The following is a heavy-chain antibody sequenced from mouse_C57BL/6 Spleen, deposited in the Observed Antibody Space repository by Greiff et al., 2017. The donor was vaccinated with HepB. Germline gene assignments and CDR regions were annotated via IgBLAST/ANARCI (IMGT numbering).Heavy chain of an antibody. CDR1: GYTFTDYY. V-gene: IGHV1-26*01. CDR2: INPNNGGT. D-gene: IGHD4-1*01. CDR3: AKTGAWFAY. J-gene: IGHJ3*01. Sequence: VQLQQSGPELVKPGASVKISCKASGYTFTDYYMNWVKQSHGKSLEWIGDINPNNGGTSYNQKFKGKATLPVDKSSSTAYMELRSLTSEDSAVYYCAKTGAWFAYWGQGTLVTVSA.